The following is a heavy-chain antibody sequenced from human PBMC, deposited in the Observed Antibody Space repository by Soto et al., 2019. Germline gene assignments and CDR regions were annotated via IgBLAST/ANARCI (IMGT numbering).Heavy chain of an antibody. CDR1: GYTLKTFS. CDR3: ARIGRSYPDYYYFGMDV. V-gene: IGHV1-18*01. J-gene: IGHJ6*02. Sequence: QVQLVQSGGEVKQPWASVRVSCKTSGYTLKTFSMTWWRRAPGQGLEWVGWINGYTGDTNYAQIFQGRITICIEETTSSGHLDLRNLRSDDTAIYYCARIGRSYPDYYYFGMDVWGQLTTVTGSS. D-gene: IGHD3-16*01. CDR2: INGYTGDT.